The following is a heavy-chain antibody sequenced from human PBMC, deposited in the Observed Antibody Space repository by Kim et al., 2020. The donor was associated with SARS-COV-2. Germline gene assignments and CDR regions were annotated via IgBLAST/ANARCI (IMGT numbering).Heavy chain of an antibody. Sequence: SLKSRFTISVHTSKNQFSLKLSSVTAADTAVYYCARISITIFGVVIGFDYWGQGTLVTVSS. D-gene: IGHD3-3*01. CDR3: ARISITIFGVVIGFDY. V-gene: IGHV4-59*01. J-gene: IGHJ4*02.